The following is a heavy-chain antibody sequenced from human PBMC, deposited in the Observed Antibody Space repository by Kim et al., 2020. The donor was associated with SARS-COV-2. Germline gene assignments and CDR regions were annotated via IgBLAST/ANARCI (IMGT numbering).Heavy chain of an antibody. V-gene: IGHV1-18*01. CDR2: ISAYNGNT. J-gene: IGHJ5*02. CDR1: GYTFTSYG. D-gene: IGHD2-2*01. Sequence: ASVKVSCKASGYTFTSYGISWVRQAPGQGLEWMGWISAYNGNTNYAQKLQGRVTMTTDTSTSTAYMELRSLRSDDTAVYYCARGISGMVVVPAAMGWSGNWRTCCNWFDPWGQGTLVTVSS. CDR3: ARGISGMVVVPAAMGWSGNWRTCCNWFDP.